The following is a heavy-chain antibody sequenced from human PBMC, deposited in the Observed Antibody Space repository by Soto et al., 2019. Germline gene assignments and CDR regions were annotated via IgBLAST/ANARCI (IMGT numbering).Heavy chain of an antibody. J-gene: IGHJ6*02. V-gene: IGHV4-31*03. CDR2: FYDSGSA. Sequence: QVQLQESGPGLVKPSETLSLTCIVSGGSISSGGFYWTWVRQHPGKGLEWIGFFYDSGSAYYNASPKSRLTITVDRSNNQFSLKLTSVTAADTAVYYCARGPRQVGGSDYYGMDVWGQGTAVTVSS. CDR3: ARGPRQVGGSDYYGMDV. CDR1: GGSISSGGFY.